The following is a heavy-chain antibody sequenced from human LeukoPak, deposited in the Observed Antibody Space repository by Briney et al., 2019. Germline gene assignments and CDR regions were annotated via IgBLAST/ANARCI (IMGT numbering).Heavy chain of an antibody. Sequence: ASVKVSCKASGYTFTSYGISWVRQAPGQGLEWMAWISAYNGNTNYAQKLQGRVTTTTDTSTSTAYMELRSLRSDDTAVYYCARRYCSGGSCYADAFDIWGQGTMVTVSS. CDR1: GYTFTSYG. V-gene: IGHV1-18*01. CDR2: ISAYNGNT. D-gene: IGHD2-15*01. CDR3: ARRYCSGGSCYADAFDI. J-gene: IGHJ3*02.